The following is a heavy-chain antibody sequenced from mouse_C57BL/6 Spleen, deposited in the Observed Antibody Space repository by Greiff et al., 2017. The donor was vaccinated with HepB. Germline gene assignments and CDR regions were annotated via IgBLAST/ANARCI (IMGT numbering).Heavy chain of an antibody. Sequence: EVQLQQSGAELVRPGASVKLSCTASGFNIKDYYMHWVKQRPEQGLEWIGRIDPEDGDTEYAPKFQGKATMTADTSSNTAYLQLSSLTSEDTAVYYCTRSYFYGRYWYFDVGGTGTTVTVSS. CDR1: GFNIKDYY. V-gene: IGHV14-1*01. J-gene: IGHJ1*03. CDR3: TRSYFYGRYWYFDV. D-gene: IGHD1-1*01. CDR2: IDPEDGDT.